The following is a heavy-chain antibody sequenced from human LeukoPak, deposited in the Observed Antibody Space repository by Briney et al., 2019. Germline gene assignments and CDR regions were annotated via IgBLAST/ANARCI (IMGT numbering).Heavy chain of an antibody. J-gene: IGHJ5*02. CDR1: GGSISSYY. Sequence: SETLSLTCTVSGGSISSYYWSWIRQPPGKGLEWIGYIYTSGSTNYNPSLKSRVTISVDTSKNQFSLKLSSVTAADTAVYYCARRASGYYGSGSGFDPWGQGTLVTVSS. D-gene: IGHD3-10*01. V-gene: IGHV4-4*09. CDR3: ARRASGYYGSGSGFDP. CDR2: IYTSGST.